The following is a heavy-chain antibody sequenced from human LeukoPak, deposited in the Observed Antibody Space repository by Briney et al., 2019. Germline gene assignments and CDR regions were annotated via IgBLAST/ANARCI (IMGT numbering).Heavy chain of an antibody. D-gene: IGHD2-2*01. CDR1: GFTFNNYA. J-gene: IGHJ5*02. CDR2: ISGSGGST. V-gene: IGHV3-23*01. CDR3: AKDNVFIPAEGWFDP. Sequence: GGSLRLSCAASGFTFNNYAMSWVRQAPGKGLAWVSTISGSGGSTYYADSVKGRLTVSRDNSKNTLNLQMNSLRAEDTAVYYCAKDNVFIPAEGWFDPWGQGTLVTVSS.